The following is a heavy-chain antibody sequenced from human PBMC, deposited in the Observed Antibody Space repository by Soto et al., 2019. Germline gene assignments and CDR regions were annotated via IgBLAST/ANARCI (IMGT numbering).Heavy chain of an antibody. CDR2: IYHSGRT. Sequence: SETLSLTCIVSGESISSSSYYWGWIRQPPGKGLEWIGSIYHSGRTYYNPSLKSRVSISIDTSKNQFSLKLSSVTAADTALYYCARQRTTVVTQAYFDYWGQGAMVTVAS. V-gene: IGHV4-39*01. D-gene: IGHD2-21*02. CDR1: GESISSSSYY. CDR3: ARQRTTVVTQAYFDY. J-gene: IGHJ4*02.